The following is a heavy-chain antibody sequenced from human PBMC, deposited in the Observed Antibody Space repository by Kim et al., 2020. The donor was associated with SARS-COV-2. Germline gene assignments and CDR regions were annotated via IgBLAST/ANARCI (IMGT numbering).Heavy chain of an antibody. CDR1: GFTFSNAW. CDR3: TTDFDYDILTGYYIGRGGLDY. D-gene: IGHD3-9*01. CDR2: IKSKTDGGTT. V-gene: IGHV3-15*01. J-gene: IGHJ4*02. Sequence: GGSLRLSCAASGFTFSNAWMSWVRQAPGKGLEWVGRIKSKTDGGTTDYAAPVKGRFTISRDDSKNTLYLQMNSLKTEDTAVYYCTTDFDYDILTGYYIGRGGLDYWGQGTLVTVSS.